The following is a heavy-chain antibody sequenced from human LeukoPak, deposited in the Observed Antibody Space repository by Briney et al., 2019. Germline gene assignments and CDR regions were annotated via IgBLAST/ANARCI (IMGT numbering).Heavy chain of an antibody. CDR1: GFAFSSYS. J-gene: IGHJ4*02. Sequence: GGSLRLSCAASGFAFSSYSMNWVRQAPGKGLEWVSSISSSSSYIYYADSVKGRFTISRDNAKNSLYLQMNSLRAEDTAVYYCATDMIVVVSTHDNYFDYWGQGTLVTVSS. V-gene: IGHV3-21*01. CDR3: ATDMIVVVSTHDNYFDY. CDR2: ISSSSSYI. D-gene: IGHD3-22*01.